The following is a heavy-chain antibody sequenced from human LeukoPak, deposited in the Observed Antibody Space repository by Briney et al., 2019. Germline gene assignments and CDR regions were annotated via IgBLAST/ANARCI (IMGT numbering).Heavy chain of an antibody. D-gene: IGHD6-13*01. CDR1: GYTFTSYA. Sequence: ASVKVSCKASGYTFTSYAMHWVRQAPGQRLEWMGWINAGNGNTKYSQKFQGRVTITRDTSASTAYMELSSLRSEDTAVYYCARGYSSSWLYYGMDVWGQGTTVTVSS. J-gene: IGHJ6*02. CDR2: INAGNGNT. CDR3: ARGYSSSWLYYGMDV. V-gene: IGHV1-3*01.